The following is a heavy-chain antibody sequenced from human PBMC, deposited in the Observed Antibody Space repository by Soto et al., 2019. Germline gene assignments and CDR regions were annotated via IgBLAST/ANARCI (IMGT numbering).Heavy chain of an antibody. CDR3: ARDPHEDWTSYWFDP. Sequence: QVQLVQSGAEVKKPGASVKVSCKASGYNFNIDGINWVRQAPGQGLELMGWISAYDGKTTYAEKFQGRVTMTTDASTSTAYMELRSLRSDDTAVYYCARDPHEDWTSYWFDPWGQGTLVTVSS. V-gene: IGHV1-18*01. CDR2: ISAYDGKT. J-gene: IGHJ5*02. CDR1: GYNFNIDG. D-gene: IGHD3-10*01.